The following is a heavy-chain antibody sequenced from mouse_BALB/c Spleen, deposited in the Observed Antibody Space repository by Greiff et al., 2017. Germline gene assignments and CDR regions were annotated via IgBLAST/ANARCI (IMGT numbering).Heavy chain of an antibody. V-gene: IGHV1S126*01. CDR3: ARREYNYAMDY. CDR2: IDPSDSET. Sequence: QVQLQQSGPQLVRPGASVKISCKASGYSFTSYWMHWVKQRPGQGLEWIGMIDPSDSETRLNQKFKDKATLTVDKSSSTAYMQLSSPTSEDSAVYYCARREYNYAMDYWGQGTSVTVSS. D-gene: IGHD2-10*02. CDR1: GYSFTSYW. J-gene: IGHJ4*01.